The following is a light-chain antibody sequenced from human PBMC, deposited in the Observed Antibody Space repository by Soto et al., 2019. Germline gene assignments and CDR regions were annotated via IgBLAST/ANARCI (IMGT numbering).Light chain of an antibody. CDR1: QSVSSY. CDR2: DAS. J-gene: IGKJ4*01. Sequence: EIVLTQSPATLSLSPGERATLSCRASQSVSSYLAWYQQKPGQAPRLLIYDASNRATGIPARFSGSGSGTDFTLTISSLEPQDFAVYHCQQRSNWPPFVTFGGGTKVEIK. V-gene: IGKV3-11*01. CDR3: QQRSNWPPFVT.